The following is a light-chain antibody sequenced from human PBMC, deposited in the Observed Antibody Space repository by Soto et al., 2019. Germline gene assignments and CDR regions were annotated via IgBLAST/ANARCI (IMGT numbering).Light chain of an antibody. CDR1: SSDVGFYNY. V-gene: IGLV2-14*01. CDR2: EVR. CDR3: SSFTNTDTLV. J-gene: IGLJ1*01. Sequence: QSALTQPASVSGSPGQSITISCTGTSSDVGFYNYVSWYQQNPGKAPKLMIYEVRNRPYGVSNRFSGSKSGNTASLTISGLQAEDEADYYCSSFTNTDTLVFGTGTKLTVL.